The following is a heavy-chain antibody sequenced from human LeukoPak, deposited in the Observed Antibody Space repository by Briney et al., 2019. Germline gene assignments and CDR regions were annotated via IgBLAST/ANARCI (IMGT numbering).Heavy chain of an antibody. CDR3: ARESYNWNDGWFDP. D-gene: IGHD1-20*01. Sequence: SETLSLTCTVSGYSISSGYYWGWIRQPPGKGLEWIGEINHSGSTNYNPSLKSRVTISVDTSKNQFSLKLSSVTAADTAVYYCARESYNWNDGWFDPWGQGTLVTVSS. CDR1: GYSISSGYY. CDR2: INHSGST. J-gene: IGHJ5*02. V-gene: IGHV4-38-2*02.